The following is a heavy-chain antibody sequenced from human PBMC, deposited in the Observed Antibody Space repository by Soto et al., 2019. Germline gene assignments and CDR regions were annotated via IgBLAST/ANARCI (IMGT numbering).Heavy chain of an antibody. Sequence: PGGSLRLSFVASRFSFISDAMSWVRQAPGRGLEWVSAISGIGGSTYYADSVKGRFTISRENSKNTLYLQMNSLRAEDTAVYYCAKDRRTSHYYDSSGYYAGPFDYWGQGTLVTVSS. D-gene: IGHD3-22*01. CDR1: RFSFISDA. J-gene: IGHJ4*02. CDR2: ISGIGGST. CDR3: AKDRRTSHYYDSSGYYAGPFDY. V-gene: IGHV3-23*01.